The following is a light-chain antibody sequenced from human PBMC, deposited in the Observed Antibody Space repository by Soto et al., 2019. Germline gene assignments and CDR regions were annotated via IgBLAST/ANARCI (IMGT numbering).Light chain of an antibody. V-gene: IGKV1-5*01. CDR1: QSISRW. Sequence: IQMTQSPPTVSASVRDRVTITCRASQSISRWLAWYQQKPGKAPKFLIYDASTLETGVPSRFRGSGSGTEGTITISNLQNDDFATYYCQQSDSFPVTFGQGTRLEIK. CDR3: QQSDSFPVT. CDR2: DAS. J-gene: IGKJ5*01.